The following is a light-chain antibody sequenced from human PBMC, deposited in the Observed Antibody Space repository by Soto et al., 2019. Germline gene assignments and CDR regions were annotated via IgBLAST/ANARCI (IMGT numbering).Light chain of an antibody. CDR1: NSNIGADYG. Sequence: QSVLTQPPSVSGAPGQRVTISCTGTNSNIGADYGVQWYQQFPGTAPKLLIYANNNRPSGVSDRFSGSKSATSASLAITGLQPGDEADYYCQSYDNNLGGLVFGAGTKVTVL. J-gene: IGLJ3*02. CDR3: QSYDNNLGGLV. V-gene: IGLV1-40*01. CDR2: ANN.